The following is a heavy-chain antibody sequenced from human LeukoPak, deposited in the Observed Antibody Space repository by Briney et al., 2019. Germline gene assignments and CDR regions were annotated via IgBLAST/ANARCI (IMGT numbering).Heavy chain of an antibody. CDR3: ARGGYSSSSYFYYYMDV. V-gene: IGHV3-21*06. CDR1: GFTLSTYD. CDR2: ISSSSSNI. J-gene: IGHJ6*03. D-gene: IGHD6-6*01. Sequence: GGSLRLSCAASGFTLSTYDMRWVRQAPGKGLEWVSYISSSSSNIYDADSMKGRFTLSRDNTKNSLYLQMNSLRDEDTAVYYCARGGYSSSSYFYYYMDVWGKGTTVTVSS.